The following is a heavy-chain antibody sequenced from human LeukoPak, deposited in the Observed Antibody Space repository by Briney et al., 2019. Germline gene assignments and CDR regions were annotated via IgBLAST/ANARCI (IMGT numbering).Heavy chain of an antibody. CDR3: ARAGGSGGPALLDYGMDV. D-gene: IGHD3-10*01. V-gene: IGHV3-23*01. J-gene: IGHJ6*02. Sequence: GGSLRLSCAAAGFAFSNYALTWVRQAPGEGLDWVSSISVSSTPYYLDSVKGRFTISRDNSKNTLYLQMNSLRAEDTAVYYCARAGGSGGPALLDYGMDVWGQGTTVTVSS. CDR1: GFAFSNYA. CDR2: ISVSSTP.